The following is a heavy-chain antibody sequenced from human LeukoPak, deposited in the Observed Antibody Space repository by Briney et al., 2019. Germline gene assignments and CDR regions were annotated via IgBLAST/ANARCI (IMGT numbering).Heavy chain of an antibody. Sequence: SESLSLTCTDSGGSISNYYWSWIRQPPGKGLEWIGYIYSSGSTNYNPSLKSRVTVSLGASRNQFSLRLSSVTAADTAVYYCARAYGDPFLFDYWGQGTLVTVSS. CDR1: GGSISNYY. D-gene: IGHD4-17*01. CDR3: ARAYGDPFLFDY. J-gene: IGHJ4*02. V-gene: IGHV4-59*01. CDR2: IYSSGST.